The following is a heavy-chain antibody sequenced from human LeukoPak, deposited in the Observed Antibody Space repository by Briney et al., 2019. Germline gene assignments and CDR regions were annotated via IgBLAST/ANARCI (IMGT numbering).Heavy chain of an antibody. D-gene: IGHD4-11*01. CDR3: AKDSAVTTRPGGYDY. Sequence: GGSLRLSCAASGFTFSSYGMHWVPQAPGKGLEWVAFIRYDGSNKYYADSVKGRFTISRDNSKSTLYLQMNTLRAEDTAVYYCAKDSAVTTRPGGYDYWGQGTLVTVSS. J-gene: IGHJ4*02. CDR1: GFTFSSYG. CDR2: IRYDGSNK. V-gene: IGHV3-30*02.